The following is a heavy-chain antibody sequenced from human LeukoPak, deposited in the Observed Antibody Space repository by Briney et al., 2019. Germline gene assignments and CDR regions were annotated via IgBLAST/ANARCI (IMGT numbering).Heavy chain of an antibody. J-gene: IGHJ4*02. CDR1: GFTFDDYT. V-gene: IGHV3-43*01. D-gene: IGHD6-19*01. CDR3: ARELLIGQWLLH. CDR2: ICWDCDSR. Sequence: GGTLRLSCEAAGFTFDDYTMHRVHRAPGKGLEWVSLICWDCDSRYYADSVKVRFNSSRDNSKNSLYLQMNSLRAEDTAVYYCARELLIGQWLLHWGQGTLVTVYS.